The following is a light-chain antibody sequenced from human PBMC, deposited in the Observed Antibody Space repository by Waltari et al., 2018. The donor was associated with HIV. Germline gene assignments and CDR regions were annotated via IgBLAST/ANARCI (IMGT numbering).Light chain of an antibody. CDR2: DVS. J-gene: IGLJ2*01. CDR1: RSDLGPSNY. CDR3: SSYTSSSTPVV. V-gene: IGLV2-14*01. Sequence: QSALTQPASVSGSPGQSITISCSGPRSDLGPSNYVSWYHKHPGKAPKLMIYDVSNRPSGVSNRFSGSKSGNTASLTISGLQAEDEADYYCSSYTSSSTPVVFGGGTNLTVL.